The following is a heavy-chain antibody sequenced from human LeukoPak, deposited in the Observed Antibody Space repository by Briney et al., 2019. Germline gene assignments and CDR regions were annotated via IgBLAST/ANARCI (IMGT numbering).Heavy chain of an antibody. J-gene: IGHJ4*02. CDR2: IRYDGSNK. V-gene: IGHV3-30*02. CDR3: AKASGWSGPLSDY. Sequence: GGSLRLSCAASGFTFSSYGMHWVRQAPGKGLEWVAFIRYDGSNKYYADSVKGRFTISRGNSKNTLYLQMNSLRAEDTAVYYCAKASGWSGPLSDYWGQGTLVTVSS. D-gene: IGHD3-3*01. CDR1: GFTFSSYG.